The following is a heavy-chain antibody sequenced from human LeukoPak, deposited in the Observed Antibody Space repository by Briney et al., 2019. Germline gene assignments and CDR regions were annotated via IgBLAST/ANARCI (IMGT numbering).Heavy chain of an antibody. Sequence: RASVKVSCKASGYIFTDYAIHWLRQAPGQRPEWMGWMNGGNGNTKYSQEFQGRLTITRDIYARTAYMELSSLRPEDMAVYYCARDRGFYGSGTSEGWFDPWGQGTLVIVSS. CDR3: ARDRGFYGSGTSEGWFDP. CDR1: GYIFTDYA. V-gene: IGHV1-3*03. J-gene: IGHJ5*02. D-gene: IGHD3-10*01. CDR2: MNGGNGNT.